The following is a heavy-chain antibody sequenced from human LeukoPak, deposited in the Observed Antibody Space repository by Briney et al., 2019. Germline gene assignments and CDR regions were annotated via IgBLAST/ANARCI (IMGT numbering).Heavy chain of an antibody. J-gene: IGHJ2*01. D-gene: IGHD5-18*01. CDR2: ISWNSGSI. Sequence: GGSLRLSCAASGFTFDDYAMHWVRQAPGKGLEWVSGISWNSGSIGYADSVKGRFTISRDNAKNSLYLQMNSLRAEDTALYYCAKSSVDTAVEDWYFDLWGRGTLVTVSS. V-gene: IGHV3-9*01. CDR1: GFTFDDYA. CDR3: AKSSVDTAVEDWYFDL.